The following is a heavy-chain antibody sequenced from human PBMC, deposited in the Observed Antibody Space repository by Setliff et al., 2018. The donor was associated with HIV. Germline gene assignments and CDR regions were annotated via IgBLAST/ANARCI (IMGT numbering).Heavy chain of an antibody. Sequence: PSETLSLTCPVSGVSISSHSWTWIRQPPGKGLEWIGYFYYSGSTNYNPSLKGRVTISADTSENQLSLKLSSLTAADTAVYYCARIEGYAYGSNWFDPWGQGTLGTVSS. J-gene: IGHJ5*02. V-gene: IGHV4-59*11. CDR2: FYYSGST. CDR3: ARIEGYAYGSNWFDP. D-gene: IGHD3-16*01. CDR1: GVSISSHS.